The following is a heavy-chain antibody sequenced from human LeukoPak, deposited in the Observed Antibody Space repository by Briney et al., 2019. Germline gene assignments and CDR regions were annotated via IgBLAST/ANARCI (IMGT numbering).Heavy chain of an antibody. D-gene: IGHD3-10*01. Sequence: TSVKVSCKASGFTFTSSAVQWVRQARGQRLEWIGWIVVGSGNTNYAQKFQERVTITRDMSTSTAYMELSSLRSEDTAVYYCAADFPGERNGYFDYWGQGTLVTVSS. J-gene: IGHJ4*02. CDR3: AADFPGERNGYFDY. V-gene: IGHV1-58*01. CDR1: GFTFTSSA. CDR2: IVVGSGNT.